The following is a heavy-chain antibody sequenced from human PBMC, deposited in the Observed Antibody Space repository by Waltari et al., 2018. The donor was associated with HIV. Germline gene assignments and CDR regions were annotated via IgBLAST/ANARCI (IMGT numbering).Heavy chain of an antibody. Sequence: QVLLVESGGGVVQPGRSLLPSCPASGYSSHSYGMPWVRQAPGKGLEWVAVISYDGSNNYYADSVKGRFTISRDNSKNTLYLQMNSLRAEDTAVYYCAKDYFVVVTAAGPFDPWGQGTLVTVSS. V-gene: IGHV3-30*18. J-gene: IGHJ5*02. CDR2: ISYDGSNN. CDR1: GYSSHSYG. CDR3: AKDYFVVVTAAGPFDP. D-gene: IGHD2-21*02.